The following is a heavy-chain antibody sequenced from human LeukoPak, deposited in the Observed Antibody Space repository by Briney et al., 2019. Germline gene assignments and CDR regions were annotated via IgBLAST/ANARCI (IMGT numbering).Heavy chain of an antibody. D-gene: IGHD1-14*01. V-gene: IGHV3-74*01. CDR1: GFTFSSHW. Sequence: GGSLRLSCAASGFTFSSHWMHWVRQVPGKVLVWVSRISSDGSFTSYADSVKGRFTISRDNAKNTLYLQMNSLRAEDTAVYYCAREPEDYFDYWGQGTLVTVSS. J-gene: IGHJ4*02. CDR2: ISSDGSFT. CDR3: AREPEDYFDY.